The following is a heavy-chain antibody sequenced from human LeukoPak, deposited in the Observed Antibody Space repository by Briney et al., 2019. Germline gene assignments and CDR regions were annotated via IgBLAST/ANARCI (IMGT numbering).Heavy chain of an antibody. Sequence: GGSLRLSCAASGFTFSSYAMSWVRQAPGKGLEWVSAISGSGGSTYYADSVKGRFTISRDNSKNTLYVQMNSLRAEDTAVYYCARLVEASDAFDIWGQGTMVTVSS. CDR2: ISGSGGST. CDR3: ARLVEASDAFDI. CDR1: GFTFSSYA. V-gene: IGHV3-23*01. D-gene: IGHD2-15*01. J-gene: IGHJ3*02.